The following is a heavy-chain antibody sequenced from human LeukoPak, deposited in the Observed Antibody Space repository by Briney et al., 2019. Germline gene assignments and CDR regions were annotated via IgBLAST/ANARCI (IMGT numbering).Heavy chain of an antibody. V-gene: IGHV3-23*01. CDR1: GFTFTNYA. Sequence: GGSLRLSCAASGFTFTNYAMNWVRQAPGKGLEWVSAISGSGGSSSYADSVRGRFTISRDNSNNMLYLQMNSLRAEDTAVYYCSKPLRDAGSFNYPYFDFWGQGTLVTVSS. CDR2: ISGSGGSS. CDR3: SKPLRDAGSFNYPYFDF. D-gene: IGHD5-24*01. J-gene: IGHJ4*02.